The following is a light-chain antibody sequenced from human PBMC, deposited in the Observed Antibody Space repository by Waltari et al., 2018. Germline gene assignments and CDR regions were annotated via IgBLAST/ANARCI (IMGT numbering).Light chain of an antibody. CDR2: YKSDSEK. CDR3: MFWPNNGWV. CDR1: IDINVGDFI. J-gene: IGLJ3*02. V-gene: IGLV5-37*01. Sequence: QPVFTQPPSSSASPGDSARLTCTLTIDINVGDFIIYWYQQKPGSPPRFLLYYKSDSEKAQDSGVPSRFSGSKEASANAGILVISGLQSEDEADYYCMFWPNNGWVFGGGTKLTVL.